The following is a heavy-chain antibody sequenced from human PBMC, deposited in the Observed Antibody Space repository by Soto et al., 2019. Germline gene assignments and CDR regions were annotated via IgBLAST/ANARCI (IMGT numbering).Heavy chain of an antibody. J-gene: IGHJ6*02. V-gene: IGHV4-39*01. D-gene: IGHD2-15*01. Sequence: PSETLSLTCTVSSGSIISSNYYWAWIRQPPEKGLEWIATIYYSGSTYYSPSLKSRVTISVDTSKNQFSLRLASVTAADTAVYYCARGGYCSGASCAYMGHYYYYGMDVWCQGTTVT. CDR3: ARGGYCSGASCAYMGHYYYYGMDV. CDR1: SGSIISSNYY. CDR2: IYYSGST.